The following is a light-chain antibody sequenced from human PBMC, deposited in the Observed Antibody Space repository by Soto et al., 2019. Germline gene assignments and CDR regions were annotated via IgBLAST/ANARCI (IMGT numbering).Light chain of an antibody. V-gene: IGKV3-20*01. CDR2: ATS. J-gene: IGKJ1*01. CDR3: QVYGSSPPWA. CDR1: QSISNGN. Sequence: EIVLTQSPGTLSLSPGERATLSCRASQSISNGNLAWYQQKPGQAPGLLIYATSSRATGIPDRFSGGGSGTDFTLTIYRLEPEDFAVYFCQVYGSSPPWAFGQGPRVEI.